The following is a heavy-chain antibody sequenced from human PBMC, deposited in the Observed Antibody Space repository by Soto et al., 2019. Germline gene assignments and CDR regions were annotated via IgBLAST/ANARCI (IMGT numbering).Heavy chain of an antibody. D-gene: IGHD3-22*01. CDR1: GFTFSGYG. J-gene: IGHJ4*02. CDR2: ISNDGINK. Sequence: GGSLRLSCAASGFTFSGYGMHWVRQAPGKGLEWVAVISNDGINKYYGDSVKGRFTISRDNSKNTLYLQMNSLRAEDTAVYYCARQIYDSDTGPNFQYYFDSWGQGTPVTVSS. CDR3: ARQIYDSDTGPNFQYYFDS. V-gene: IGHV3-30*03.